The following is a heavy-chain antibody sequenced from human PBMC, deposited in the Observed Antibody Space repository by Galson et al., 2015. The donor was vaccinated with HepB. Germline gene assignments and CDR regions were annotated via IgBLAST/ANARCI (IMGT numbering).Heavy chain of an antibody. V-gene: IGHV3-7*03. J-gene: IGHJ6*02. CDR2: IKQDGSEK. D-gene: IGHD3-10*01. CDR1: GFTFSSYW. CDR3: ARDPELLWFGEPVLSYGMDV. Sequence: LRLSCAASGFTFSSYWMSWVRQAPGKGLEWVANIKQDGSEKYYVDSVKGRFTISRDNAKNSLYLQMNSLRAEDTAVYYCARDPELLWFGEPVLSYGMDVWGQGTTVTVSS.